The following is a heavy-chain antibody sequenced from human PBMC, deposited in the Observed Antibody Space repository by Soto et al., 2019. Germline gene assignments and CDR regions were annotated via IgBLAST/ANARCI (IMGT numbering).Heavy chain of an antibody. CDR2: IKQGGSEK. D-gene: IGHD3-22*01. CDR1: GFTFSSYW. V-gene: IGHV3-7*01. Sequence: PVGSLRLSCAASGFTFSSYWMSWVRQAPGKGLEWVANIKQGGSEKYYVDSVKGRFTISRDNAKNSLYLQMNSLRAEDTAVYYCARFPQRYYYDRSDAFDIWGQGTMVTVSS. CDR3: ARFPQRYYYDRSDAFDI. J-gene: IGHJ3*02.